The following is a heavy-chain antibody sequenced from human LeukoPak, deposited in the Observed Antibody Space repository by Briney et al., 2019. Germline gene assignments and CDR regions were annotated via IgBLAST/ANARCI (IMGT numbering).Heavy chain of an antibody. CDR3: ASRRSGWPNDAFDI. V-gene: IGHV3-7*01. J-gene: IGHJ3*02. CDR2: IKQDGSQK. CDR1: GFTFSNYW. Sequence: GGSLRLSCLASGFTFSNYWMTWVRQAPGKGLEWVANIKQDGSQKYYVGSVKGRFTISRDNAKNSLYLQMDSLRAEDTAVYYCASRRSGWPNDAFDIWGQGTMVTVTS. D-gene: IGHD6-19*01.